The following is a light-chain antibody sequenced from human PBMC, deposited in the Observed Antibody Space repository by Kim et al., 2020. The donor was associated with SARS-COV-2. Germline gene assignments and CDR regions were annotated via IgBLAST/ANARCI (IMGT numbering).Light chain of an antibody. V-gene: IGKV4-1*01. Sequence: DIVLTQSPVSLAVSLREWATSNCKSSQSVLYSHNNQNYLAWYQQKPGQSPKLLIYWASIREGGVPDRFSGSGSGTDFTLTISSLQAEDGAVFYCQQYFGTPYTFGQETKLEI. CDR3: QQYFGTPYT. J-gene: IGKJ2*01. CDR1: QSVLYSHNNQNY. CDR2: WAS.